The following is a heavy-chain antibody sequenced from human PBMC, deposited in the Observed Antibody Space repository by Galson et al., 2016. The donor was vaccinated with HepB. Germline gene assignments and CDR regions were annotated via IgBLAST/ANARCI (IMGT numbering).Heavy chain of an antibody. V-gene: IGHV3-9*01. Sequence: LRLSCAASGFTFDDYAMHWVRQAPGKGLEWVSGISWNSGNIGYADSVKGRFTISRDNAKNSLNLQMNSLRAEDTALYYCAVGGTILGWPLSDYWGQGTLVTVSS. D-gene: IGHD3-3*01. CDR1: GFTFDDYA. CDR3: AVGGTILGWPLSDY. CDR2: ISWNSGNI. J-gene: IGHJ4*02.